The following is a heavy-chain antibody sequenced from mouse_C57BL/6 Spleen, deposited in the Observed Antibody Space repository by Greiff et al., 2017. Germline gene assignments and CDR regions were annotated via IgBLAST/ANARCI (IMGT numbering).Heavy chain of an antibody. CDR1: GYAFTNYL. J-gene: IGHJ2*01. V-gene: IGHV1-54*01. D-gene: IGHD2-5*01. CDR2: INPGGGGT. CDR3: AREGAYYSTPFDY. Sequence: VQLQEPGAELVRPGTSVKVSCKASGYAFTNYLIEWVKQRPGQGLEWIGVINPGGGGTNYNEKFKGKATLTADKSSSTAYMQLSSLTSEHSAVYFCAREGAYYSTPFDYWGQGTTLTVSS.